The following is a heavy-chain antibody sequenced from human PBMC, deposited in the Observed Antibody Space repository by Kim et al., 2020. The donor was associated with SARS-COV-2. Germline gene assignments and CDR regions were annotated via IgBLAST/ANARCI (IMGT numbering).Heavy chain of an antibody. J-gene: IGHJ3*02. CDR2: IKEDGSEK. CDR1: GFTCSSYW. Sequence: GGSLRRSCAASGFTCSSYWMSWVRQAPGKGLEWVANIKEDGSEKYYVDSVKGRFTISRDNAKNSLYLQTNSLRAEDTAVYYCARKGNAFDIWGQGTMVTVSS. V-gene: IGHV3-7*05. CDR3: ARKGNAFDI.